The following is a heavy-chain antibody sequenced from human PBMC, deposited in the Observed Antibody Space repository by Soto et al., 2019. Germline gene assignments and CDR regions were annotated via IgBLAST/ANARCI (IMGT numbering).Heavy chain of an antibody. J-gene: IGHJ4*02. D-gene: IGHD1-26*01. CDR2: LYYSGST. CDR3: ARGSSGSYEYYFDY. Sequence: SETLSLTSTVSGVSISSGDYYWSWIRQPPGKGLAWIGYLYYSGSTHYNPSLKDRVTLSVDTSKNQFSLKLSSATAAVTAVYYCARGSSGSYEYYFDYWGQGTLVTVAS. V-gene: IGHV4-30-4*02. CDR1: GVSISSGDYY.